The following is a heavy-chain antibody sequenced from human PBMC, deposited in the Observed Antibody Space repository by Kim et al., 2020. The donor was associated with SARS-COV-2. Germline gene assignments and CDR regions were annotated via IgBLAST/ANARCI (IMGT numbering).Heavy chain of an antibody. V-gene: IGHV3-48*04. D-gene: IGHD2-8*01. J-gene: IGHJ3*02. CDR3: VCVNYLAFDI. Sequence: GGSLRLSCATSGFTLSLYSMNWVRQSPGKGLEWVSHISGTGTITKHADSVRGRFTISRDNAKHSLFLQMNGLRAEDTAVYYCVCVNYLAFDICGQGTMVT. CDR1: GFTLSLYS. CDR2: ISGTGTIT.